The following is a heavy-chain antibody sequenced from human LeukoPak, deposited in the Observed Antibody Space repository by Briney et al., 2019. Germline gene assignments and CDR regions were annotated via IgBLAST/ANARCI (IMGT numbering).Heavy chain of an antibody. V-gene: IGHV4-4*07. D-gene: IGHD6-13*01. Sequence: SETLSLTCTVSGGSISGYYWNWIRQPAGKGLEWIGHIYTSGSTNYNPSLKSRLTMSVDTSKNQFSLKLSSVTAADTAVYYCARETPVYSSSWYFDNWGQGMLVTVSS. J-gene: IGHJ4*02. CDR1: GGSISGYY. CDR3: ARETPVYSSSWYFDN. CDR2: IYTSGST.